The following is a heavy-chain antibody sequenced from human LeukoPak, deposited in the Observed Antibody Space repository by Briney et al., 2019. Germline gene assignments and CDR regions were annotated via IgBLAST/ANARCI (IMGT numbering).Heavy chain of an antibody. J-gene: IGHJ4*02. CDR2: IYYSGST. D-gene: IGHD3-10*01. V-gene: IGHV4-30-4*08. CDR1: GGSISSGDYY. CDR3: ARAAAYYGSGSYGY. Sequence: KASETLSLTCTVSGGSISSGDYYWSWIRQPPGKGLEWIGYIYYSGSTYYNPSLKSRVTISVDTSKNQFSLKLSSVTAAGTAVYYCARAAAYYGSGSYGYWGQGTLVTVSS.